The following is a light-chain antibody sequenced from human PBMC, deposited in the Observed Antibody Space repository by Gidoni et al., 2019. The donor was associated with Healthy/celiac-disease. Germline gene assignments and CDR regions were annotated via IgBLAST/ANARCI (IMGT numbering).Light chain of an antibody. Sequence: DIQMSQSPSSLSASVGARVTITGRARQGISSYLNWYHQKPGKAPKLLIYAASSLQSGVPSRFSGSGSGTDFTLTISSLQPEDFATYYCQQSYSTPLTFGPGTKVDIK. CDR2: AAS. J-gene: IGKJ3*01. V-gene: IGKV1-39*01. CDR1: QGISSY. CDR3: QQSYSTPLT.